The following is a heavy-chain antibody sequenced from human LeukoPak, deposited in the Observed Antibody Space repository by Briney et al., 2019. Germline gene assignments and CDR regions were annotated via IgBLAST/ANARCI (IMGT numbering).Heavy chain of an antibody. CDR1: GFTFSSYW. CDR3: AKGSYYDSSGSFYFDY. Sequence: GGSPRLSCAASGFTFSSYWMHWVRHAPGKGLEWVSGISGSGDNTYYADSVKGRFTISRDNSKNTLYVQVNSLGTEDTAAYYCAKGSYYDSSGSFYFDYWGQGTLVTVSS. D-gene: IGHD3-22*01. V-gene: IGHV3-23*01. J-gene: IGHJ4*02. CDR2: ISGSGDNT.